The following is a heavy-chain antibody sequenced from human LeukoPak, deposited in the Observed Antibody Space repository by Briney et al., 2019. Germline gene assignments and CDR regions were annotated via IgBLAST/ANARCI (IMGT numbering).Heavy chain of an antibody. Sequence: ASVKVSCKASGYTFTSYYMHWVRQAPGQWLEWMGIINPSGGSTSYAQKFQGRVTMTRDTSTSTVYMELSSLRSEDTAVYYCAIAPTDYYDSSGYPNWFDPWGQGTLVTVSS. V-gene: IGHV1-46*01. CDR1: GYTFTSYY. D-gene: IGHD3-22*01. CDR2: INPSGGST. CDR3: AIAPTDYYDSSGYPNWFDP. J-gene: IGHJ5*02.